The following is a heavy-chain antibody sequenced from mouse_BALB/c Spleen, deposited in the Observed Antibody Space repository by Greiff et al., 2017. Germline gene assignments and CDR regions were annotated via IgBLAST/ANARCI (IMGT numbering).Heavy chain of an antibody. V-gene: IGHV5-9-3*01. Sequence: EVKVVESGGGLVKPGGSLKLSCAASGFTFSSYAMSWVRQTPEKRLEWVATISSGGSYTYYPDSVKGRFTISRDNAKNTLYLQMSSLRSEDTAMYYCARQYGNYAWYFDVWGAGTTVTVSS. CDR1: GFTFSSYA. J-gene: IGHJ1*01. CDR2: ISSGGSYT. CDR3: ARQYGNYAWYFDV. D-gene: IGHD2-10*02.